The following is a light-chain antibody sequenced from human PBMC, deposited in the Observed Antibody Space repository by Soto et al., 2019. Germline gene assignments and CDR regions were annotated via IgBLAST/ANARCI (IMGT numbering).Light chain of an antibody. CDR3: QQYGRSPFT. V-gene: IGKV1-27*01. Sequence: DIQMTQSPSSLSASVGDRVTITCRASQAISNYLAWYQQKPGKAPTLLIHAASTLQSGVSSRFSGSGSGTDFTLTIGSLQPEDVATYYCQQYGRSPFTFGQGTKLQIK. CDR1: QAISNY. CDR2: AAS. J-gene: IGKJ2*01.